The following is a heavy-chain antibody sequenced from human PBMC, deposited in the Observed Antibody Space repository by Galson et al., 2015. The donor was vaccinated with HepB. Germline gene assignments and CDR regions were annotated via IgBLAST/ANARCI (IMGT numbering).Heavy chain of an antibody. CDR1: GFTFSSYW. V-gene: IGHV3-74*01. J-gene: IGHJ4*02. CDR2: INSDGSST. D-gene: IGHD5-18*01. Sequence: SLRLSCAASGFTFSSYWMHWVRRAPGKGLVWVSRINSDGSSTSYADSVKGRFTISRDNAKNTLYLQMNSLRAEDTAVYYCARNGYSYGLDYWGQGTLVTVSS. CDR3: ARNGYSYGLDY.